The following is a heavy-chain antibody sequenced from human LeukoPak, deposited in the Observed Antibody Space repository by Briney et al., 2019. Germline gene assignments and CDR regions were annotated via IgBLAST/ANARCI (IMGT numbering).Heavy chain of an antibody. J-gene: IGHJ6*02. CDR3: ARGASSWYYYNIPPSSGMDV. D-gene: IGHD6-13*01. CDR1: GGSISSYY. V-gene: IGHV4-59*01. Sequence: SETLSLTCTVSGGSISSYYWSWIRQPPGKGLEWIGYIYYSGSTNYNPSLKSRVTISVDTSKNQFSLKLSYVPAADTAVYYCARGASSWYYYNIPPSSGMDVWGQGTTVTVSS. CDR2: IYYSGST.